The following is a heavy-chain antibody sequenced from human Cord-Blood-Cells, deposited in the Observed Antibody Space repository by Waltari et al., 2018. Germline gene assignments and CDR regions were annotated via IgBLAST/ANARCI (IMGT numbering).Heavy chain of an antibody. J-gene: IGHJ4*02. D-gene: IGHD5-18*01. V-gene: IGHV4-38-2*01. CDR2: IYQSGST. CDR3: ASGYFHYFDY. CDR1: GYSISRGDY. Sequence: QVQLQESGPGLVMPSEPLSLTCAVSGYSISRGDYWGWIRQPPGKGLEWIGSIYQSGSTYYTPSLKSRVTISVDTSKNQFSLKLSFVTAADTAVYYCASGYFHYFDYWGQGTLVTVSS.